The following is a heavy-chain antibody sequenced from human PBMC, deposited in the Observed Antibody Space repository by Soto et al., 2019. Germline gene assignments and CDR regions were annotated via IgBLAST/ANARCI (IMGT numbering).Heavy chain of an antibody. D-gene: IGHD5-18*01. V-gene: IGHV4-31*03. J-gene: IGHJ6*02. CDR3: ARDRLMATAGTARHYFGLDV. Sequence: QVPLQESGPGLVKPSQTLSLTCTVSGGSIRSGGYYWSWVRQNPRRGLEWIGNIYYSGNTYYNPSLKSRLTISVDTSKNQFSLNLSSVTAADTAVYYCARDRLMATAGTARHYFGLDVWGQGTTVTVSS. CDR1: GGSIRSGGYY. CDR2: IYYSGNT.